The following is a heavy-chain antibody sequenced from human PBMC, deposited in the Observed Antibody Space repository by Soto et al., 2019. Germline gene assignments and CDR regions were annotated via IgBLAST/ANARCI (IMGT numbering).Heavy chain of an antibody. D-gene: IGHD3-10*01. V-gene: IGHV1-69*13. CDR1: GGTFSSYA. CDR3: ARTLYYYVSVSYPYYFDY. CDR2: MIPIFDTA. J-gene: IGHJ4*02. Sequence: ASVKVSCNASGGTFSSYAISWVRQAPGQGLEWMGGMIPIFDTANYAQKFQGRVTITADESTSTAYMQLSSLRSEDTAVYYFARTLYYYVSVSYPYYFDYWVQGTLVTVSS.